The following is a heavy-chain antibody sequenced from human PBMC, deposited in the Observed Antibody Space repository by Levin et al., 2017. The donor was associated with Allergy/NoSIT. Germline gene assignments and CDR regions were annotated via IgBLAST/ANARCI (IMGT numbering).Heavy chain of an antibody. CDR3: ARGYYDILTGYYMFYYFDY. CDR2: IIPIFGTA. D-gene: IGHD3-9*01. CDR1: GGTFSSYA. V-gene: IGHV1-69*13. Sequence: ASVKVSCKASGGTFSSYAISWVRQAPGQGLEWMGGIIPIFGTANYAQKFQGRVTITADESTSTAYMELSSLRSEDTAVYYCARGYYDILTGYYMFYYFDYWGQGTLVTVSS. J-gene: IGHJ4*02.